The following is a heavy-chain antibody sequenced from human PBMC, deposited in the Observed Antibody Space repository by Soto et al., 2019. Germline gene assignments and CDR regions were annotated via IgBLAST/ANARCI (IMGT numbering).Heavy chain of an antibody. CDR2: IYSGGST. CDR3: ARDAPIAAHTPGYFDY. V-gene: IGHV3-53*01. CDR1: GFTVSSNY. Sequence: QPGGSLRLSCAASGFTVSSNYMSWVRQAPGKGLEWVSVIYSGGSTYYADSVKGRFTISRDNSKNTLYLQMNSLRAEDTAVYYCARDAPIAAHTPGYFDYWGQGTLVTVSS. D-gene: IGHD6-6*01. J-gene: IGHJ4*02.